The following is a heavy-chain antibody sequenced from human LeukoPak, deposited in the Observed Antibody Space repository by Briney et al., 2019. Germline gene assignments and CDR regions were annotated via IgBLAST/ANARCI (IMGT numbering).Heavy chain of an antibody. J-gene: IGHJ4*02. D-gene: IGHD3-22*01. CDR2: INHSGST. V-gene: IGHV4-34*01. Sequence: SETLSLTCAVYGGSFSGYYWSWIRQPPGKGLEWIGEINHSGSTNYNPSLKSRVTISVDTSKNQFSLKLSSVTAADTAVYYCARLSGYYPPSDYWGQGTLVTVSS. CDR1: GGSFSGYY. CDR3: ARLSGYYPPSDY.